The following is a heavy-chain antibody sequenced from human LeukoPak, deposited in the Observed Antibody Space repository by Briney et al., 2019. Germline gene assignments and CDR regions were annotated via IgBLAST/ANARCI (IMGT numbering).Heavy chain of an antibody. V-gene: IGHV3-20*04. J-gene: IGHJ4*02. CDR3: AREEGGYLDY. D-gene: IGHD3-16*01. CDR2: INWNGGST. CDR1: GFSFDDYD. Sequence: PGGSLRLSCAASGFSFDDYDMSWVRQAPGKGLEWVSGINWNGGSTGYADSVKGRFTISRDNAKNSLYLQMSSLRAEDTALYYCAREEGGYLDYWGQGTLVTVSS.